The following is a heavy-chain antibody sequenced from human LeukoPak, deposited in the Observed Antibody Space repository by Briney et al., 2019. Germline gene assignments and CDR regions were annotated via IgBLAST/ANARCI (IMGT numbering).Heavy chain of an antibody. CDR3: AKKNWYFDL. J-gene: IGHJ2*01. CDR2: IYYSGST. V-gene: IGHV4-59*01. Sequence: SETLSLTCTVSGGSISSYYWSWIRQPPGKGLEWIGYIYYSGSTNYNPSLKSRVTISVDTSKNQFSLKLSSVTAANTAVYYCAKKNWYFDLWGRGTLVTVSS. CDR1: GGSISSYY.